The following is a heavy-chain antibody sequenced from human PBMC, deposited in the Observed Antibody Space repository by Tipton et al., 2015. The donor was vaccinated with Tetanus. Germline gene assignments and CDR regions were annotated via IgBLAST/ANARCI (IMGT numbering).Heavy chain of an antibody. CDR2: ISGHSTYI. CDR1: GFNFGDFN. Sequence: SLRLSCQGSGFNFGDFNMNWIRQTPGKGLQWVSSISGHSTYIHYAGSVRGRFSVSRDNAENSLYLQVDSLRAEDTAVYYCARMQSGSYFDLWGPGILVTVSS. J-gene: IGHJ4*02. D-gene: IGHD1-26*01. CDR3: ARMQSGSYFDL. V-gene: IGHV3-21*01.